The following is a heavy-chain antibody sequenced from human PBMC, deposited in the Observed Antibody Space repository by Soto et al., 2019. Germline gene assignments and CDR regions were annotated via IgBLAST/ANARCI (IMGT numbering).Heavy chain of an antibody. CDR1: GCSISIYS. CDR3: ATRKGGSYHWFDP. V-gene: IGHV4-39*01. J-gene: IGHJ5*02. Sequence: TSATMSLTSPVSGCSISIYSWGWLRQPPGKGLEWIGSAYYSGSTYYNPSLKSRVTMSVDTSKNQFSLKLSSVTAADTAVYYCATRKGGSYHWFDPWGQGTLVTVSS. D-gene: IGHD2-15*01. CDR2: AYYSGST.